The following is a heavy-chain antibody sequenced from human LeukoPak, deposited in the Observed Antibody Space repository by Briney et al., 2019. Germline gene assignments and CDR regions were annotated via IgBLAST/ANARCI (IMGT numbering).Heavy chain of an antibody. D-gene: IGHD3-22*01. CDR1: GFTFSSYA. V-gene: IGHV3-30-3*01. CDR2: ISYDGSNK. CDR3: AKVAYYYDSSGYGLGH. J-gene: IGHJ5*02. Sequence: PGGSLRLSCAASGFTFSSYAMHWVRQAPGKGLEWVAVISYDGSNKYYADSVKGRFTISRDNSKNTLYLQMNSLRAEDTAVYYCAKVAYYYDSSGYGLGHWGQGTLVTVSS.